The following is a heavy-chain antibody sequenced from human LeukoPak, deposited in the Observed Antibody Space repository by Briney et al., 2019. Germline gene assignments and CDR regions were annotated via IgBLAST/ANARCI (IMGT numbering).Heavy chain of an antibody. J-gene: IGHJ4*02. Sequence: SGPTLANPTQTLTLTCTFSGFSLSTSGVGVGWIRQPPGKALEWLALIYWGDDNRYSPSLKSRLTITKDTSKNQVVLTMTNMDPVDTATYYCAHSPTAMAGPIFDYWGQGTLVTVSS. CDR1: GFSLSTSGVG. CDR2: IYWGDDN. V-gene: IGHV2-5*02. D-gene: IGHD5-18*01. CDR3: AHSPTAMAGPIFDY.